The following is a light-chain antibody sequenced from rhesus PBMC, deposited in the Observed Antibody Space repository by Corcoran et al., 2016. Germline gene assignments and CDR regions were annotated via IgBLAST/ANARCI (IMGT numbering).Light chain of an antibody. Sequence: EIVMTQSPATLSLSPGERATLSCRASQSVSSSLAWYQQKPGQAPKLLIYGASRRATGNPYRFSGSGSGTEFTLTISSLEPEDVGVYYCQQDYSWPPLTFGGGTKVELK. V-gene: IGKV3-42*01. J-gene: IGKJ4*01. CDR3: QQDYSWPPLT. CDR2: GAS. CDR1: QSVSSS.